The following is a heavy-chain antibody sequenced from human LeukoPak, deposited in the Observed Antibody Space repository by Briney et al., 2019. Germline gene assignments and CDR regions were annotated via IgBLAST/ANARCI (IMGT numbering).Heavy chain of an antibody. J-gene: IGHJ5*02. D-gene: IGHD3-3*01. CDR2: INPNSGGT. CDR1: GYTFTGHY. Sequence: AASVKVSCKASGYTFTGHYMHWVRQAPGQGLEWMGWINPNSGGTKYAQKFQGRVTLTRDTSISTAHMELSRLRCDDTAVYYCARSYDFWSGPPFDPWGQGTLVTVSS. CDR3: ARSYDFWSGPPFDP. V-gene: IGHV1-2*02.